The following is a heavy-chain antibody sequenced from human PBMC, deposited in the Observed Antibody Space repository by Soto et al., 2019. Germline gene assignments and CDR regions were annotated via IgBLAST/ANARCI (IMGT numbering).Heavy chain of an antibody. CDR2: ISPMFGAA. J-gene: IGHJ4*02. V-gene: IGHV1-69*19. D-gene: IGHD3-10*01. CDR3: AREVQVHTPAFVY. CDR1: GGTFNTYA. Sequence: QVQLVQSGAEMKKPGSSVKVSCQSSGGTFNTYAMNWVRQAPGQGPEWMGDISPMFGAANYAPKSQGRVTITADDSTRTSYLQLSSLTSEDAALFFCAREVQVHTPAFVYWGQGNLVTVSS.